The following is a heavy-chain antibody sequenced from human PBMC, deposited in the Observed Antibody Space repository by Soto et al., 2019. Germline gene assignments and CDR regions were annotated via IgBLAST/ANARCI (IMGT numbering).Heavy chain of an antibody. CDR1: GASISSYY. Sequence: SETLSLTCSVSGASISSYYWSWIRQSPGKGLEWIGYVSYSGSTNHYPSLKSRVSISLDTSENHFSLNLSSVTTADTAVYYCAREIDFGVVIDWGQGTLVTV. CDR2: VSYSGST. D-gene: IGHD3-3*01. V-gene: IGHV4-59*01. J-gene: IGHJ4*02. CDR3: AREIDFGVVID.